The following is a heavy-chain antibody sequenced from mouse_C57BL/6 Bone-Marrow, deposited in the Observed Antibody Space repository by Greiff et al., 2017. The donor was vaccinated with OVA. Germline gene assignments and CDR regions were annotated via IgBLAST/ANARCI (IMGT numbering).Heavy chain of an antibody. CDR2: IPYDGCN. Sequence: EVKLMESGPGLVKPSPSLSLTCSVSGYSITSGYFWYWIRQLPGNILEWMGYIPYDGCNKYNPSFKNRISITRDKSKNQFFLKWNSVTTEDTATYYCARYYYCGSVSYLYGDVWGTGTTVTFSS. CDR1: GYSITSGYF. CDR3: ARYYYCGSVSYLYGDV. V-gene: IGHV3-6*01. D-gene: IGHD1-1*01. J-gene: IGHJ1*03.